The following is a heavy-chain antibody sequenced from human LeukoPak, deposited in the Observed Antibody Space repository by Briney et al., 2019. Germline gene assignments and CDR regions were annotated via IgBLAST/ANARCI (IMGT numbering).Heavy chain of an antibody. CDR3: ARTTMVRSRGNRYYFDY. Sequence: KPSETLSLTCTVPGGSIRSYYWSWIRQPAGKGLEWIGRIYTSGSTNYNPSLKRRVTMSVDTSKNQFSLKLSSVTAADTAVYYCARTTMVRSRGNRYYFDYWGQGTLVTVSS. J-gene: IGHJ4*02. CDR2: IYTSGST. D-gene: IGHD3-10*01. CDR1: GGSIRSYY. V-gene: IGHV4-4*07.